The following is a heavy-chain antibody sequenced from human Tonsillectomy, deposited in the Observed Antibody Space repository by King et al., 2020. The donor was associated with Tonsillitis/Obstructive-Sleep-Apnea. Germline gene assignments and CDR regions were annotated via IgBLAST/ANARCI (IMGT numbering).Heavy chain of an antibody. CDR2: LDPEVGET. Sequence: QLVQSGAEVKKPGASVRVSCKVSGYTLNQLSVHWVRQAPGKGLEWMGGLDPEVGETVYEEKFQVRFTITEESPADTAYMELSSLTPDYTAVYYCTTFLYASSSETFDYWGQGTLVTVTS. CDR1: GYTLNQLS. J-gene: IGHJ4*02. D-gene: IGHD2/OR15-2a*01. CDR3: TTFLYASSSETFDY. V-gene: IGHV1-24*01.